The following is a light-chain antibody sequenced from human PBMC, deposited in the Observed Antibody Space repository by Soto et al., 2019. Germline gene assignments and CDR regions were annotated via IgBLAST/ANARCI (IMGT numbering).Light chain of an antibody. V-gene: IGLV1-40*01. J-gene: IGLJ3*02. CDR3: QSYDRSLSGSV. CDR1: SSNIGAGYD. CDR2: GNS. Sequence: QPVLTQPPSVSGAPGQRVTISCTGSSSNIGAGYDVHWYQQLPGTAPKLLIYGNSNRPSGVPDRFSGSKSGTSASLAITGLQAEDEADYYCQSYDRSLSGSVFGGGTKLTVL.